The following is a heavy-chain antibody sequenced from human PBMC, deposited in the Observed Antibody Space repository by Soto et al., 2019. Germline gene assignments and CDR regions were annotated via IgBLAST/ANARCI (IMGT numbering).Heavy chain of an antibody. CDR1: GVSISSSNYF. CDR3: ARHPAATVTSSYGVDV. J-gene: IGHJ6*02. V-gene: IGHV4-39*01. D-gene: IGHD2-21*02. CDR2: TYYTGKS. Sequence: KPSETLSLTCSVSGVSISSSNYFWGWIRQAPGKGPEWIGTTYYTGKSDSNPSLKSRVTVSLDTSKNQVSLNLRSVTAADAAVYYCARHPAATVTSSYGVDVWGPGTTVTVSS.